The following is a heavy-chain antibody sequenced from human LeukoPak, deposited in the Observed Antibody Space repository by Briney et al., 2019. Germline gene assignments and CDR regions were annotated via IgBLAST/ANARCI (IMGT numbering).Heavy chain of an antibody. V-gene: IGHV4-31*03. D-gene: IGHD3-22*01. Sequence: SQTLSLTCTVSGGSISSGGYYWSWIRQHPGKGLEWIVYIYYSGSTYYNPSLKSRVTISVDTSKNHFSLKLSSVTAADTAVYYCARGFSYYYDSSGTKDNWYFDLWGRGTLVTVSS. CDR1: GGSISSGGYY. CDR3: ARGFSYYYDSSGTKDNWYFDL. J-gene: IGHJ2*01. CDR2: IYYSGST.